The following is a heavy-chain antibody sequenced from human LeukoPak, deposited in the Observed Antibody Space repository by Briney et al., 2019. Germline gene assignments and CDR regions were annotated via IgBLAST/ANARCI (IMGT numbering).Heavy chain of an antibody. J-gene: IGHJ5*02. Sequence: GGTLRLSCAASGFTFSSYGMSWVRQAPGKGLEWVSAISGSGGSTYYADSVKGRFTISRDNSKNTLYLQMNSPRAEDTAVYYCAKDGGSPGGFDPWGQGTLVTVSS. CDR1: GFTFSSYG. CDR2: ISGSGGST. CDR3: AKDGGSPGGFDP. D-gene: IGHD1-26*01. V-gene: IGHV3-23*01.